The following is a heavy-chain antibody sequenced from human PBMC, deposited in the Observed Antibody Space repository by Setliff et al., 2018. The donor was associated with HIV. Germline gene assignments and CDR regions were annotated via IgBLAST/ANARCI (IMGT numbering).Heavy chain of an antibody. CDR2: IPYDGNYK. Sequence: PGGSLRLSCAVSGFTFSNYAMHWVRQASGKGLEWVAVIPYDGNYKYYSDSVKGRFTISRDNSKNTLYLQMDSLRPKDTAAYYCARAPSWQRQVDFWGQGTLVTVSS. J-gene: IGHJ4*02. D-gene: IGHD6-25*01. V-gene: IGHV3-30*04. CDR3: ARAPSWQRQVDF. CDR1: GFTFSNYA.